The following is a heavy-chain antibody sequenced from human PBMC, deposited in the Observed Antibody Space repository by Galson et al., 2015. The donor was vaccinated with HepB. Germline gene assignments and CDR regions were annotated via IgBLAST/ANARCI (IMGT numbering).Heavy chain of an antibody. CDR2: IIPIFGTA. V-gene: IGHV1-69*13. CDR3: AIGLKRKYSYVLAY. D-gene: IGHD5-18*01. CDR1: GGTFSSYA. J-gene: IGHJ4*02. Sequence: SVKVSCKASGGTFSSYAISWVRQAPGQGLEWMGGIIPIFGTANYAQKFQGRVTITADESTSTADMELSSLRSEDTAVYYCAIGLKRKYSYVLAYWGQGTLVTVSS.